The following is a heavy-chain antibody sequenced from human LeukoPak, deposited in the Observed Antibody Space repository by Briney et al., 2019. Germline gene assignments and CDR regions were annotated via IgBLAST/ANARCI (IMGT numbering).Heavy chain of an antibody. D-gene: IGHD3-9*01. V-gene: IGHV4-59*01. J-gene: IGHJ6*04. CDR3: ASLDPWRYGMDV. CDR1: GGSISSYY. Sequence: SETLSLTCTVSGGSISSYYWSWIRQPPGKGLEWVGYIHYSGSTNYNPSLKSRVTRPVDTSKNQFSLKLSSVTAADTAVYYCASLDPWRYGMDVWGKGTTVTVSS. CDR2: IHYSGST.